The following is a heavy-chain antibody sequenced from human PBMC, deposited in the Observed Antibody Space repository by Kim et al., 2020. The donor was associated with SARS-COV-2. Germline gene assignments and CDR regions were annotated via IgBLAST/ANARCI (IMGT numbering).Heavy chain of an antibody. Sequence: SETLSLTCAVYGGSFSGYYWSWIRQPPGKGLEWIGEINHSGSTNYNPSLKSRVTISVDTSKNQFSLKLSSVTAADTAVYYCARAHIAARPFDYWGQGTLVTVSS. CDR3: ARAHIAARPFDY. D-gene: IGHD6-6*01. CDR2: INHSGST. V-gene: IGHV4-34*01. J-gene: IGHJ4*02. CDR1: GGSFSGYY.